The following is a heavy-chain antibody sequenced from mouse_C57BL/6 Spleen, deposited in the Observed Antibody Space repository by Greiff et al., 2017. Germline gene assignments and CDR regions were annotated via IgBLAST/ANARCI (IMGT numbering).Heavy chain of an antibody. CDR1: GYTFTDYN. D-gene: IGHD1-1*01. CDR2: INPNNGGT. CDR3: ARSDYYGSRDFDY. Sequence: VQLKESGPELVKPGASVKIPCKASGYTFTDYNMDWVKQSHGKSLEWIGDINPNNGGTIYNQKFKGKATLTVDKSSSTAYMELRSLTSEDTAVYYCARSDYYGSRDFDYWGQGTTLTVSS. J-gene: IGHJ2*01. V-gene: IGHV1-18*01.